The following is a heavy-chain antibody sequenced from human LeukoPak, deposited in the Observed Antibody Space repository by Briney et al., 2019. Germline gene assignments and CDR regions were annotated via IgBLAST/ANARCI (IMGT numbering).Heavy chain of an antibody. D-gene: IGHD3-3*01. Sequence: PGGSLRLSCAASGFTFSSYEMNWVRQAPGKGLEWVSYISSSSSTIYYADSVKGRFTISRDNAKNSLYLQMNSLRAEDTAVYYCARDRNTDFWSGYYTNYFDYWGQGTLVTVSS. CDR2: ISSSSSTI. J-gene: IGHJ4*02. V-gene: IGHV3-48*03. CDR1: GFTFSSYE. CDR3: ARDRNTDFWSGYYTNYFDY.